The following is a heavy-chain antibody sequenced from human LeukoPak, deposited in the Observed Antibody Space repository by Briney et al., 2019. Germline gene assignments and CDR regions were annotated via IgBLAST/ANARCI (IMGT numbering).Heavy chain of an antibody. D-gene: IGHD3-22*01. J-gene: IGHJ4*02. Sequence: APVKVSCKASGYTFTSYGISWVRQAPGQGLEWMGWISAYNGNTNYAQNLQGRVTMTTETSRSTAYMDLRSLRSDDTAVYYCARPLYYDSTGYHQCYFDHWGQGTLVTVSS. CDR1: GYTFTSYG. V-gene: IGHV1-18*01. CDR2: ISAYNGNT. CDR3: ARPLYYDSTGYHQCYFDH.